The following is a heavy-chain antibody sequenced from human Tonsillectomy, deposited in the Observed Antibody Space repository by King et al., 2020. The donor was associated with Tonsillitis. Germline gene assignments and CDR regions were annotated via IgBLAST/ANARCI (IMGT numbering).Heavy chain of an antibody. CDR1: GDTFNGHF. J-gene: IGHJ1*01. CDR3: ATNALASDSSAYRDFRH. CDR2: INPKSGDT. D-gene: IGHD3-22*01. V-gene: IGHV1-2*02. Sequence: VQLVESGAELRKPGASVTVSCRPSGDTFNGHFVHWVRQAPGQGLEWMGWINPKSGDTHYAQNFQGRVTMSGDVSITTAYLGLSSLRPDDTAVYFCATNALASDSSAYRDFRHWGQGTLVTVSS.